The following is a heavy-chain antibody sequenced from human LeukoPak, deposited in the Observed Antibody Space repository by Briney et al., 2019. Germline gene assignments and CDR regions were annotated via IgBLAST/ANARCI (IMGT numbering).Heavy chain of an antibody. D-gene: IGHD2/OR15-2a*01. J-gene: IGHJ4*02. Sequence: GGSLRLSCAASGFTFSSYGMHWVRQVPGKGLVWVSHINSDGSWTSYADSVKGRFTISKDNAKNTVYLQMNSLRAEDTAVYYCVSFYETYWGRGTLVTVSS. CDR3: VSFYETY. V-gene: IGHV3-74*01. CDR1: GFTFSSYG. CDR2: INSDGSWT.